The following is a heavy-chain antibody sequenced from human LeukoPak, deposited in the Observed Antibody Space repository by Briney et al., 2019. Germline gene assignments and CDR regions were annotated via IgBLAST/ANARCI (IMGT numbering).Heavy chain of an antibody. D-gene: IGHD3-22*01. CDR2: ISAYNGNT. J-gene: IGHJ4*02. CDR1: GYTFTNYA. V-gene: IGHV1-18*01. Sequence: ASVKVSCKASGYTFTNYAMNWVRQAPGQGLEWMGWISAYNGNTNYAQKLQGRVTMTTDTSTSTAYMELRSLRSDDTAVYYCAREPTYYYDSSGYSDPPDYWGQGTLVTVSS. CDR3: AREPTYYYDSSGYSDPPDY.